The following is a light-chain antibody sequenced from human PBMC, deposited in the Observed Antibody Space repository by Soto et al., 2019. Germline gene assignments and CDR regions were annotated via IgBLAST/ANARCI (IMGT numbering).Light chain of an antibody. CDR1: QRISNS. J-gene: IGKJ5*01. CDR3: QQLKSFPFT. Sequence: DIQLTHSPSVLSAYVADIVTSTCGASQRISNSLAWYQQRPGKAPKLLIYDASTLQSGVPLRFIGSGSGIEFTLTISSLLPEDFATYYCQQLKSFPFTFGHGTRLEIK. V-gene: IGKV1-9*01. CDR2: DAS.